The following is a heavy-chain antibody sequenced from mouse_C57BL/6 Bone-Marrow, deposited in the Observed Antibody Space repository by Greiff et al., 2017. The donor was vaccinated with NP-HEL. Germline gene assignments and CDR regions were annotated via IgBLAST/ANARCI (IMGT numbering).Heavy chain of an antibody. V-gene: IGHV1-80*01. CDR2: IYPGDGDT. D-gene: IGHD2-2*01. Sequence: VKLVESGAELVKPGASVKISCKASGYAFSSYWMNWVKQRPGKGLEWIGQIYPGDGDTNYNGKFKGKATLTADKSSSTAYMQLSSLTSEDSAVYFCARYKPGYHWYFDVWGTGTTVTVSS. J-gene: IGHJ1*03. CDR3: ARYKPGYHWYFDV. CDR1: GYAFSSYW.